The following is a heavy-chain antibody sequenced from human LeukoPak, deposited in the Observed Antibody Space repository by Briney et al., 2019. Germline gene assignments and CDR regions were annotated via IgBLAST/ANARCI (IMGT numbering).Heavy chain of an antibody. CDR2: IYYSGST. Sequence: PSETLSLTCTVSGGSISSSSYYCGWIRQPPGKGLEWIGCIYYSGSTYYNPSLKSRVTISVDTSKNQFSLKLSSVTAADTAVYYCARISSDFWSGYYFGYWGQGTLVTVSS. CDR1: GGSISSSSYY. J-gene: IGHJ4*02. D-gene: IGHD3-3*01. CDR3: ARISSDFWSGYYFGY. V-gene: IGHV4-39*01.